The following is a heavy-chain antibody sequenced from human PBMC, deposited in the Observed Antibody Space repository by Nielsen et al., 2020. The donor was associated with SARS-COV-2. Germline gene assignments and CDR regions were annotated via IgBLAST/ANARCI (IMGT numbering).Heavy chain of an antibody. J-gene: IGHJ6*02. CDR3: ARGGGLEPLRGGMDV. CDR2: IDAAGYT. CDR1: GFNFRNYD. Sequence: GESLKISCAASGFNFRNYDIHWVRQPTGKGLEWVSSIDAAGYTYYAGSVKGRFTISRENAKDSVYLQMNSLRAGDTAVYYCARGGGLEPLRGGMDVWGQGTTVTVSS. V-gene: IGHV3-13*04. D-gene: IGHD1-14*01.